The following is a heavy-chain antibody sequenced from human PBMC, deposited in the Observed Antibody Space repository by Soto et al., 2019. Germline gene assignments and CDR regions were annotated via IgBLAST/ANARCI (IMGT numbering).Heavy chain of an antibody. CDR3: ARVVYYDSSGYYSD. V-gene: IGHV1-69*06. CDR2: IIPIFGTA. Sequence: ASVKVSCKASGGTFSSYAISWVRQAPGQGLEWMGGIIPIFGTANYAQKFQGRVTITADKSTSTAYMELSSLRSEDTAVYYCARVVYYDSSGYYSDWGQGTLVTVSS. J-gene: IGHJ4*02. D-gene: IGHD3-22*01. CDR1: GGTFSSYA.